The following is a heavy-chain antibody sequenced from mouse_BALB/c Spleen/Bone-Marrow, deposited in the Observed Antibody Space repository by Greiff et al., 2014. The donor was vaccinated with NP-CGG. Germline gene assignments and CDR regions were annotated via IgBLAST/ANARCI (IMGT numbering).Heavy chain of an antibody. Sequence: VQLKESGAELVRSGASVKLSCTASAFNIKDYYMNWVKQRPEQGLEWIGWIDPENGDTEYAPKFQGKATMTADTSSNTAYLQLSSLTSEDTGVYYCNADPITWGQGTTLTVSS. J-gene: IGHJ2*01. CDR3: NADPIT. V-gene: IGHV14-4*02. CDR2: IDPENGDT. CDR1: AFNIKDYY.